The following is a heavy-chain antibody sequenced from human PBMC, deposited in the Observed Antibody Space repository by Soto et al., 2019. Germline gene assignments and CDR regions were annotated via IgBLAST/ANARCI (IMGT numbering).Heavy chain of an antibody. CDR2: IDRSSTYI. J-gene: IGHJ5*02. Sequence: GSLRLSCAASGFIFSSYSMNWVRQAPGKGLEWVSSIDRSSTYIYYADSVKGRFTISRDNANNSLYLQMNSLRAEDTAVYYCARGHVEAVGAAPWGQGTLVTVSS. V-gene: IGHV3-21*01. CDR1: GFIFSSYS. D-gene: IGHD1-26*01. CDR3: ARGHVEAVGAAP.